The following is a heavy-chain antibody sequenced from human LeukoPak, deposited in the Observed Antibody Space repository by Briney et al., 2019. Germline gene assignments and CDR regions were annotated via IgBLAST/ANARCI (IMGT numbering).Heavy chain of an antibody. J-gene: IGHJ6*02. CDR1: GGSISSYY. CDR3: ASAGDYYYGMDV. CDR2: IYYSGST. Sequence: SETLSLTCTVSGGSISSYYWSWIRQPPGKGLEWIGCIYYSGSTNYNPSLKSRVTISVDTSKNQFSLKLSSVTAADTAVYYCASAGDYYYGMDVWGQGTTVTVSS. D-gene: IGHD3-10*01. V-gene: IGHV4-59*01.